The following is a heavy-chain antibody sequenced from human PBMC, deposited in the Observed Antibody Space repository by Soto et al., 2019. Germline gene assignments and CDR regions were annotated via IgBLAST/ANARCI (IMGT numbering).Heavy chain of an antibody. CDR1: GGSITTGGRY. D-gene: IGHD3-3*01. V-gene: IGHV4-31*02. Sequence: QVRLQEWGPGLVKPSQTLSLKCSVSGGSITTGGRYWSWIRQLPGKGLEWIGDIYYSGNTYYNASRKRRAPISVEAAKNRFSLKLSSVTGGDTAVYYCARAFVFSGGDGFDIWGRGSLVTVSS. J-gene: IGHJ3*02. CDR2: IYYSGNT. CDR3: ARAFVFSGGDGFDI.